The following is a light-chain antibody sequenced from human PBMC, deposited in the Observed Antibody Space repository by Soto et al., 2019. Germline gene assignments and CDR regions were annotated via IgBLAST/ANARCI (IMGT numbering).Light chain of an antibody. CDR3: QQRSNLPPT. CDR1: QSIRSER. Sequence: EIVLTQSPDTLSLSPGERATISCRASQSIRSERLAWYQQKLGQAPRIVIFDESNRASGMPERLRGSGSGTDLNLTISRLEPEDFAIYYCQQRSNLPPTCGQGTRLEIK. V-gene: IGKV3D-20*02. J-gene: IGKJ5*01. CDR2: DES.